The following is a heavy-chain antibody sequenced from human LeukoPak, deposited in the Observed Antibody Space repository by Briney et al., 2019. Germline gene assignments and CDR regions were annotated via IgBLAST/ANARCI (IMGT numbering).Heavy chain of an antibody. D-gene: IGHD4-17*01. CDR2: IYHSGST. CDR1: GGSLSSSSYY. V-gene: IGHV4-39*07. Sequence: PSETLSLTCTVSGGSLSSSSYYWGWIRQPPGKGLEWIGEIYHSGSTNYNPSLKSRVTISVDKSKNQFSLKLSSVTAADTAVYYCARVGDYGEFDPWGQGTLVTVSS. J-gene: IGHJ5*02. CDR3: ARVGDYGEFDP.